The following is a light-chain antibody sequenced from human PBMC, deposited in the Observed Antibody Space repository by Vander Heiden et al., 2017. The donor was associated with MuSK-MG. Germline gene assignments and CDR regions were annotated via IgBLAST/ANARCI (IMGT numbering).Light chain of an antibody. CDR3: QQYNNWPIT. V-gene: IGKV3-15*01. CDR1: QSVSSN. Sequence: EIVMTQSPATLSVSPGERATISCRASQSVSSNLAWYQQKPGQAPRLLIYGASTRATGIPARFSGSGSGTEFTLTISSRQSEDFAVYYCQQYNNWPITFGQGTRLEIK. CDR2: GAS. J-gene: IGKJ5*01.